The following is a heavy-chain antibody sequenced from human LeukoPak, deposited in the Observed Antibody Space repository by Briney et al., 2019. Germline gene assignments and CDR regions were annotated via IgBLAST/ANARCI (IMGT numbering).Heavy chain of an antibody. CDR1: GGSFSDYY. CDR3: ATVAMGDGYSRSAFDY. CDR2: INHSGNT. V-gene: IGHV4-34*01. Sequence: SETLSLICAVYGGSFSDYYWSWIRQPPAMGLEWIGEINHSGNTNYNPSLKSRVTISVDTSKNQLSLKVRSVTAADTAVYYCATVAMGDGYSRSAFDYWGQGTLVTVSS. J-gene: IGHJ4*02. D-gene: IGHD5-24*01.